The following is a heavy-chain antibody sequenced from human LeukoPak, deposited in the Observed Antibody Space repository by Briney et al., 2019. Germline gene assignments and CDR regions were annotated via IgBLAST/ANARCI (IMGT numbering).Heavy chain of an antibody. CDR1: GFTFITYN. J-gene: IGHJ3*02. V-gene: IGHV3-48*02. CDR3: TLQRMTTMVLVAFYI. CDR2: ISGSSGAI. D-gene: IGHD5-24*01. Sequence: GGSLRLSCAASGFTFITYNMNWVRQAPGRGLEWVSYISGSSGAIYYADSVKGRFTISRDNAKNSLYLQMNSLRDEDTAVYYCTLQRMTTMVLVAFYIWGQGTMVTVSS.